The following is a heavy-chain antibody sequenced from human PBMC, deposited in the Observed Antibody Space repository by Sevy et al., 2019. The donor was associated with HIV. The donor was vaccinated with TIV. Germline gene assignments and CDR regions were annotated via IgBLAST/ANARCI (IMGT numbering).Heavy chain of an antibody. CDR3: ARDISHRQLARPYDFDY. CDR1: GFTFSSYS. CDR2: ISSSSSYI. J-gene: IGHJ4*02. D-gene: IGHD6-13*01. Sequence: GGSLRLSCAASGFTFSSYSMNWVRQAPGKGLEWVSSISSSSSYIYYADSVKGRFTISRDNAKNSLYLQMNSLRAEDTAVYYCARDISHRQLARPYDFDYWGQGTLVTVSS. V-gene: IGHV3-21*01.